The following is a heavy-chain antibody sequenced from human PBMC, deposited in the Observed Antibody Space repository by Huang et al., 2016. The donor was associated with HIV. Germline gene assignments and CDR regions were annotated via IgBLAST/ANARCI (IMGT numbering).Heavy chain of an antibody. D-gene: IGHD1-26*01. CDR2: ISYDGSNK. V-gene: IGHV3-30*18. CDR1: VFSFSTYG. Sequence: VQLVESGGGVVQPGRSLRLACAASVFSFSTYGLRWGRQAPGTGLDGVAVISYDGSNKYYAHSVKGRFTISRDTSENKVYLQMNSLRHEDTAVYYCAKDGADEEWDIDYWGQGTLVTVSS. J-gene: IGHJ4*02. CDR3: AKDGADEEWDIDY.